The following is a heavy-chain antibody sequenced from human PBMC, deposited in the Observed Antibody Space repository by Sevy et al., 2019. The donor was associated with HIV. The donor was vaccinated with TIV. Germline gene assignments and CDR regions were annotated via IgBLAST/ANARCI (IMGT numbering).Heavy chain of an antibody. V-gene: IGHV3-15*01. Sequence: GGCLRLSCAASGITFTNAWMTWVRQAPGKGLEWVGRIKSNTDGGTTDYAAPVKGRFTISRDDSKSTLFLQMHSLNTVDAAVYYCATKGNLWCGYQYFDYWGQGTLVTVSS. CDR3: ATKGNLWCGYQYFDY. CDR1: GITFTNAW. CDR2: IKSNTDGGTT. J-gene: IGHJ4*02. D-gene: IGHD3-3*01.